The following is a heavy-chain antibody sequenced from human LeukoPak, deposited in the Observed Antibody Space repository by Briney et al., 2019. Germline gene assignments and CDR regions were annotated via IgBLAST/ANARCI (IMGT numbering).Heavy chain of an antibody. D-gene: IGHD2-2*01. Sequence: GGSLRLSCAASGFTFSSYSMNWVRQAPGKGLEWVSYISSSSSTIYYADSVKGRFTISRDNAKNSLYLQMNSLRAEDTAVYYCARGAPAGAFDIWGQGTMVTVSS. CDR1: GFTFSSYS. CDR3: ARGAPAGAFDI. V-gene: IGHV3-48*04. J-gene: IGHJ3*02. CDR2: ISSSSSTI.